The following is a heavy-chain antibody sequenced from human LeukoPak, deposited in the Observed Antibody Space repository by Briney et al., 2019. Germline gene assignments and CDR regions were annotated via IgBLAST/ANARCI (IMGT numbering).Heavy chain of an antibody. V-gene: IGHV4-38-2*02. CDR1: GYSISSGYY. CDR3: ARGAVTNNYYYYMDV. Sequence: SETLSLTCTVSGYSISSGYYWGWIRQPPGKGLEWIGSIYHSGSTYYNPSLKGRVTISVDTSKNQFSLKLSSVTAADTAVYYCARGAVTNNYYYYMDVWGKGTTVTVSS. D-gene: IGHD4-11*01. CDR2: IYHSGST. J-gene: IGHJ6*03.